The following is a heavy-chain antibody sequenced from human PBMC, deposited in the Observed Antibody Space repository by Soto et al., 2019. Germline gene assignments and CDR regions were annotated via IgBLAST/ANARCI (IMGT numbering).Heavy chain of an antibody. J-gene: IGHJ6*03. V-gene: IGHV3-21*01. CDR2: ISSSSSYI. Sequence: GESLKISCAASGFTFSSYSMNWVRQAPGKGLEWVSSISSSSSYIYYADSVKGRFTISRDNAKNSLYLQMNSLRAEDTAVYYCARVPSRGVTMVRGVMGYYMDVWGKGTTVTVSS. CDR1: GFTFSSYS. D-gene: IGHD3-10*01. CDR3: ARVPSRGVTMVRGVMGYYMDV.